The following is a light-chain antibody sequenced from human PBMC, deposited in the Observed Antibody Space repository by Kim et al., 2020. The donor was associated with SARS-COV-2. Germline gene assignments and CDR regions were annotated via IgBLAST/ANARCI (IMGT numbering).Light chain of an antibody. CDR3: NSRDSSGNRLL. J-gene: IGLJ2*01. Sequence: SSELTQDPAVSVAVGQTVRITCQGDSLRNYYASWFQQKPGQAPVLVFYGYNNRPSGIPDRFSGSSSENTASLTITGAQAEDEADYYCNSRDSSGNRLLFGGGTKLTVL. V-gene: IGLV3-19*01. CDR1: SLRNYY. CDR2: GYN.